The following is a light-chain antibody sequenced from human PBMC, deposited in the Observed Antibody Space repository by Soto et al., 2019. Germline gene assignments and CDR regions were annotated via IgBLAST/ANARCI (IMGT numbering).Light chain of an antibody. V-gene: IGLV1-44*01. Sequence: QSVLTQPPSASGTPGQRVTISCSGSSSNIGSNTVNWYQQLPGTAPKLLIYSNNQRPSGVPDRFSGSKSGNTASLTISGLQAEDEADYYCCSFAGLFGGGTKLTVL. CDR1: SSNIGSNT. CDR2: SNN. J-gene: IGLJ2*01. CDR3: CSFAGL.